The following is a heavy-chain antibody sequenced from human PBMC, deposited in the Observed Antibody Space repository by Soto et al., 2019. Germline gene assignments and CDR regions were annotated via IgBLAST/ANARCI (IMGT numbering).Heavy chain of an antibody. CDR1: GGSITSSSYY. CDR2: IYYSGST. D-gene: IGHD1-26*01. CDR3: ATQEVGGSYVYSFDP. V-gene: IGHV4-39*01. Sequence: QLHLRESGPGLVKPSETLSLTCTVSGGSITSSSYYWGWLRQPPGKGLEWIGSIYYSGSTYYNPSLKSRVTISVDTSKNQFSLKLSSVPAADTAVYYCATQEVGGSYVYSFDPWGQGTLVTVSS. J-gene: IGHJ5*02.